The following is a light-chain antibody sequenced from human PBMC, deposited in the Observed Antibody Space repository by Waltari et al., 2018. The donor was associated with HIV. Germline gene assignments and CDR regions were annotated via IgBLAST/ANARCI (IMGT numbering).Light chain of an antibody. CDR2: RSD. Sequence: QSVLTQPPSASGTPGPRVTISCSGSSSHIVSRPVNRYQQLAGSAPTLHIYRSDLRPSGVPDRFSGSKSATSASLAISGLQSEDEATYYCASWDDSLNGVIFGGGTELTVL. CDR3: ASWDDSLNGVI. CDR1: SSHIVSRP. J-gene: IGLJ2*01. V-gene: IGLV1-44*01.